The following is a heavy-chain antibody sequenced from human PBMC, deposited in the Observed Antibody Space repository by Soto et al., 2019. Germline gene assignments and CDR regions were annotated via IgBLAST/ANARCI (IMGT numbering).Heavy chain of an antibody. D-gene: IGHD3-3*01. V-gene: IGHV1-69*02. J-gene: IGHJ6*02. CDR2: IIPILGIA. CDR1: GGTFSSYT. CDR3: ASLMSARYDFGMDV. Sequence: QVQLVQSGAEVKKPGSSVKVSCKASGGTFSSYTISWVRQAPGQGLEWMGKIIPILGIANYAQKFQGRVTITADNSTSTAYMELSSLRSEDPAVYYCASLMSARYDFGMDVWRQGTTVSVSS.